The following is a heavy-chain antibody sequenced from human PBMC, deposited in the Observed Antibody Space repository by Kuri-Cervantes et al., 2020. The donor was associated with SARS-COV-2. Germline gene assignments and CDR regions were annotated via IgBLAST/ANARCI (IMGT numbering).Heavy chain of an antibody. V-gene: IGHV1-24*01. J-gene: IGHJ5*02. D-gene: IGHD3-3*01. CDR2: FDPEDGET. Sequence: ASVKVSCKVSGYTLTELSMHWVRQAPGKGLEWMGGFDPEDGETIYAQKFQGRVTITADKSTSTAYMELSSLRSEDTAVYYCARASYDFWSAHGGWFDPWGQGTLVTVSS. CDR3: ARASYDFWSAHGGWFDP. CDR1: GYTLTELS.